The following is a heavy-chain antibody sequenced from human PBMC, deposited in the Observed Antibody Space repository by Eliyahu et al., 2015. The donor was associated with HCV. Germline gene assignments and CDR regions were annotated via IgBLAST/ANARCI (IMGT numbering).Heavy chain of an antibody. D-gene: IGHD2-15*01. CDR3: ARMPPGWDCSGGSCYGDNYYYYYGMDV. CDR1: GFSLSNARMG. Sequence: QVTLKESGPVLVKPTETLTLTCTVSGFSLSNARMGVSWIRQPPGKALEWLAHIFSNDEKSYSTSLKSRXTISKDTSKSQVVLTMTNMDPVDTATYYCARMPPGWDCSGGSCYGDNYYYYYGMDVWGQGTTVTVSS. CDR2: IFSNDEK. J-gene: IGHJ6*02. V-gene: IGHV2-26*01.